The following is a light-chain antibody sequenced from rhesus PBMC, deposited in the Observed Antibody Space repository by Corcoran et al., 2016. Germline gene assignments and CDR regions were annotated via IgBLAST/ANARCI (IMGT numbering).Light chain of an antibody. CDR2: RAS. CDR1: QSFSSS. J-gene: IGKJ1*01. V-gene: IGKV1-46*01. Sequence: DIQMTQSPSSLSASVGDTVTITCRASQSFSSSLAWYQQKPGKAPKLLHYRASNLQSGVPSRFSGSKSGTDFTLTISSLQPEDIASYYCQQYYSDPRTFGQGTKVEIK. CDR3: QQYYSDPRT.